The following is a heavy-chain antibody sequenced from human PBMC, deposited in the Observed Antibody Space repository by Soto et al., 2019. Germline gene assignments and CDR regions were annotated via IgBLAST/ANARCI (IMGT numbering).Heavy chain of an antibody. CDR3: ARLGGSYAVPHFDY. Sequence: TSETLSLTCTVSGGSINPYYWTWIRQPPGKGLEWMGYIYYSGTTTNYNPSLKSRVTLSVDTSKNQFSLKLSSVTAADTAVYYCARLGGSYAVPHFDYWGQGTLVTVSS. CDR1: GGSINPYY. CDR2: IYYSGTTT. V-gene: IGHV4-59*08. J-gene: IGHJ4*02. D-gene: IGHD1-26*01.